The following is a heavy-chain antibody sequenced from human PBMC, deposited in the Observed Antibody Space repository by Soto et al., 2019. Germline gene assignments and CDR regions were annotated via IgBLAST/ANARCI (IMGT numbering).Heavy chain of an antibody. CDR2: IDPSNGNT. CDR1: GYTFSKYG. Sequence: QVQLLQSGGEVRKPGASVKVSCKASGYTFSKYGISWVRQARGQGLEWMAWIDPSNGNTNYAQKSHDRDTLTTNTPTTTAYMDPRPVKSDDTAGYFCARGVPESNAYYYNIDAWGKGTTVTVSS. V-gene: IGHV1-18*01. CDR3: ARGVPESNAYYYNIDA. J-gene: IGHJ6*03.